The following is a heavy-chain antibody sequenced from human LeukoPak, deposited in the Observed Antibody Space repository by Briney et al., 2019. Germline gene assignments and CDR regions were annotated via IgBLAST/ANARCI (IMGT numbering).Heavy chain of an antibody. CDR1: GYSFTSYW. V-gene: IGHV5-51*01. CDR2: IYPGDSDT. CDR3: AKLLGYCSSTSCFPYGMDV. Sequence: NLGESLKISCKGSGYSFTSYWIGWVRQMPGKGLEWMGIIYPGDSDTRYSPSFQGQVTISADKSISTAYLQWSSLKASDTAMYYCAKLLGYCSSTSCFPYGMDVWGQGTTVTVSS. D-gene: IGHD2-2*01. J-gene: IGHJ6*02.